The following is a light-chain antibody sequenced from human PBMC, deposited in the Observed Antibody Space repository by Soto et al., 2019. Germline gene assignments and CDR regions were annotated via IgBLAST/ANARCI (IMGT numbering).Light chain of an antibody. CDR2: DAS. CDR1: QSISSW. Sequence: IDMNRSPSTLAATVGDRVTIICRASQSISSWLAWYQQKPGKAPKLLIYDASSLESGVPSRFSGSGSGTEFTLTSSRLQPDDFATYYCQQYNSYSFGQGTKVDIK. CDR3: QQYNSYS. J-gene: IGKJ1*01. V-gene: IGKV1-5*02.